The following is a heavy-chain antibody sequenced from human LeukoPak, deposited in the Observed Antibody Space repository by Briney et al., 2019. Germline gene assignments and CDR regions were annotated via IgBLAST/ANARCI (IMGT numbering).Heavy chain of an antibody. D-gene: IGHD3-10*01. Sequence: GGSLRLSCAASGFTFSNAWMTWVRQAPGRGLEWVGRIKRKTDGGTTDYAAPVKGRFTISRDDSKNTLYLQMNSLKTEDTAVYYCTIGVFADYWGQGTLVTVSS. CDR1: GFTFSNAW. CDR3: TIGVFADY. CDR2: IKRKTDGGTT. V-gene: IGHV3-15*01. J-gene: IGHJ4*02.